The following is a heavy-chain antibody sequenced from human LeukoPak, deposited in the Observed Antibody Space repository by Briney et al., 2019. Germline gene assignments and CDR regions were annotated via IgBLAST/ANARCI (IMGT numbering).Heavy chain of an antibody. D-gene: IGHD4-17*01. J-gene: IGHJ4*02. CDR3: ARSDYGLYYFDY. CDR1: GGSISSYY. CDR2: IYYSGST. V-gene: IGHV4-59*01. Sequence: SETLSLTCTVSGGSISSYYWSWIRQPPGKGLEWIGYIYYSGSTNYNPSLKSRVTISVDTSKNQFSLKLSSVTAADTAVYYCARSDYGLYYFDYWGQGTLVTVSS.